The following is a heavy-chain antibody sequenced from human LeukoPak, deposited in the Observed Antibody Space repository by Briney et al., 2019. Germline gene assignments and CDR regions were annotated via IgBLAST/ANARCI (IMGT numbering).Heavy chain of an antibody. J-gene: IGHJ4*02. CDR2: IFHTGST. V-gene: IGHV4-4*02. CDR3: IYGGNSGDWLY. Sequence: PSGTLSLTCAVSGDSISHSTNWWSWVRQPPGKGLEWIGEIFHTGSTNYNPSLKTRLTMSVDKSKNQFSLRLDSVTAADSAVYYRIYGGNSGDWLYWGQGALVTVSS. CDR1: GDSISHSTNW. D-gene: IGHD4-23*01.